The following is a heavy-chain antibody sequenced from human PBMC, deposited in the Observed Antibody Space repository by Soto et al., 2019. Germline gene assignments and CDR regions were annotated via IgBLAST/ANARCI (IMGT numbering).Heavy chain of an antibody. Sequence: GGSLRLSCVGSGFTFSTYSINWVRQAPGKGLEWVSSISSRSDIYYADSVKGRFTISRDNAKNSVSLQMNSLRAEDTAVYYCEREYTAWPLDYGLDVWGQGTTVTVSS. V-gene: IGHV3-21*01. J-gene: IGHJ6*02. CDR2: ISSRSDI. CDR1: GFTFSTYS. D-gene: IGHD2-2*02. CDR3: EREYTAWPLDYGLDV.